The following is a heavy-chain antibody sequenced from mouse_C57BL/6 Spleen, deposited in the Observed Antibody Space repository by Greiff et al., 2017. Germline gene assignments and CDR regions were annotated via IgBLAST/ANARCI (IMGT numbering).Heavy chain of an antibody. CDR1: GYTFTGYW. D-gene: IGHD2-5*01. CDR3: ARLTYSNYGGLFDY. CDR2: ILPGSGST. V-gene: IGHV1-9*01. J-gene: IGHJ2*01. Sequence: QVQLQQSGAELMKPGASVKLSCKATGYTFTGYWIEWVKQRPGHGLEWIGEILPGSGSTNYNEKFKGKATLTADTSSNTAYMQLSSLTTEDSAIYYCARLTYSNYGGLFDYWGQGTTLTVSA.